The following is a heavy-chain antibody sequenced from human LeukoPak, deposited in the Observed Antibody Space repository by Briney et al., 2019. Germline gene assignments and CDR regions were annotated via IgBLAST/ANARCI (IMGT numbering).Heavy chain of an antibody. Sequence: GGSLRLSCAASGFTFSSYAMNWVRQAPGKGLEWVSGVNSGGTTHYADSVKGRFTISRDNSKSTLYLQMNSLRAEDTAVYYCATDRRQCDYWGQGTLVTVSS. CDR3: ATDRRQCDY. D-gene: IGHD6-19*01. CDR1: GFTFSSYA. J-gene: IGHJ4*02. V-gene: IGHV3-23*01. CDR2: VNSGGTT.